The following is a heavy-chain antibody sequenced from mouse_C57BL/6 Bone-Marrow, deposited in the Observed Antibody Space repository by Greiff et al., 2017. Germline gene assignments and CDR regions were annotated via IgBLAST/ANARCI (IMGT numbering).Heavy chain of an antibody. J-gene: IGHJ2*01. V-gene: IGHV1-69*01. CDR3: ARDGYGSSYAVFDY. CDR2: IDPSDSYT. Sequence: VQLQQPGAELVMPGASVKLFCKASGYTFTSYWMHWVKQRPGQGLEWIGEIDPSDSYTNYNQKFKGKSTLTVDKSSSTAYMQLSSLTSEDSAVYYCARDGYGSSYAVFDYWGQGTTLTVSS. CDR1: GYTFTSYW. D-gene: IGHD1-1*01.